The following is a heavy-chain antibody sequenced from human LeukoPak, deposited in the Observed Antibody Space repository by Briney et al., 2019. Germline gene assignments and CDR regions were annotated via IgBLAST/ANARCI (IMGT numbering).Heavy chain of an antibody. Sequence: PGGSLRLSCAASGFTFGSYWMTWVRQAPGKGLEWVANIKQDGSKKSYVDSVKGRFTISRDNAKNSLYLQMNSLRAEDTAIYYCTRVGYIDEGIDYWGQGTLVTVSS. CDR3: TRVGYIDEGIDY. CDR1: GFTFGSYW. CDR2: IKQDGSKK. J-gene: IGHJ4*02. V-gene: IGHV3-7*04. D-gene: IGHD5-24*01.